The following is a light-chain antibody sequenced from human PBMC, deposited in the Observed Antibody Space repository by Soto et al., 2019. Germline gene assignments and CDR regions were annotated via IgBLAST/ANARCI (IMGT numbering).Light chain of an antibody. V-gene: IGKV3D-20*02. CDR1: QSVSSSY. Sequence: EIVLTQSPGTLSLSPGERATLSCRASQSVSSSYLAWYQQKPGQAPRLLIYGASSRATGIPDRFSGSGSGTDFTLTISSLEPEDFAVYYCKQRSYWPSWGFGQGTKVDIK. J-gene: IGKJ1*01. CDR3: KQRSYWPSWG. CDR2: GAS.